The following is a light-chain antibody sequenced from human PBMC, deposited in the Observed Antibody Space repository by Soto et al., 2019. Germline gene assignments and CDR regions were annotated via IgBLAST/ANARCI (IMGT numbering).Light chain of an antibody. CDR3: QQYGSSLT. CDR2: DAS. CDR1: QSVSSY. V-gene: IGKV3-20*01. Sequence: EIVLTQSPATLSLSPGERATLSCRASQSVSSYLAWYQQKPGQAPRLLIYDASNRATGVPDRFSGSGSGTDFTLTISRLEPEDFAVYYCQQYGSSLTSGQGTRLEIK. J-gene: IGKJ5*01.